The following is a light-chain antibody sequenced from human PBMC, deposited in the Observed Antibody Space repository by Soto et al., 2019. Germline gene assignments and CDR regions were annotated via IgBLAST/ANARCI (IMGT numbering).Light chain of an antibody. CDR2: GAS. Sequence: AIQMTQSPSSLSASVGDRVTITCRASQGIRNELGWYQQKPGKAPKLLLYGASSLQSVVPSRFSGSGSGTDFTLTISSLQPEDFATYYCLQDYTYPYTFGQGTTLEIK. CDR3: LQDYTYPYT. V-gene: IGKV1-6*01. CDR1: QGIRNE. J-gene: IGKJ2*01.